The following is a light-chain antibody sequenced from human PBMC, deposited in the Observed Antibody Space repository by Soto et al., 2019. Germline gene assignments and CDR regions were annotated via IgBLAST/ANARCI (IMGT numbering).Light chain of an antibody. CDR3: SSYTSSSTLV. J-gene: IGLJ2*01. CDR1: SSDVGGYNF. V-gene: IGLV2-14*01. Sequence: QSALTQPASVSGSPGQSITISCTGTSSDVGGYNFVSWYQHYPGKAPKLMIYEVSNRPSGVSNRFSGSKSGNTASLTISGLQAEDEADYYCSSYTSSSTLVFGGGTKVTVL. CDR2: EVS.